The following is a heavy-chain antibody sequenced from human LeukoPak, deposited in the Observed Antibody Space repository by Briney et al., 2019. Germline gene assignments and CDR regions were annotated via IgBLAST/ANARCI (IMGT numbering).Heavy chain of an antibody. Sequence: GGSLRLSCAASGFTFSSYAMSWVRQAPGKGLEWVSAISGSGGSTYYADSVKGRLTISRDNSKNTLYLQMNSLRAEDTAVYYCAKDSTSTYSSSWYIPWFDPWGQGTLVTVSS. CDR2: ISGSGGST. CDR1: GFTFSSYA. J-gene: IGHJ5*02. V-gene: IGHV3-23*01. D-gene: IGHD6-13*01. CDR3: AKDSTSTYSSSWYIPWFDP.